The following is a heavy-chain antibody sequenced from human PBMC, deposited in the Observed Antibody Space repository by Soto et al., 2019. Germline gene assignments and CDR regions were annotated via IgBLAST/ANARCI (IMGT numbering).Heavy chain of an antibody. D-gene: IGHD2-21*02. J-gene: IGHJ3*02. CDR1: GYTFTSYY. Sequence: ASVKVSCKASGYTFTSYYMHWVRQAPGQGLEWMGIINPSGGSTSYAQKFQGRVTMTRDTSISTAYMELSSLRSEDTAVYYCARGGWHILVVTAMGAFDIWGQGTMVTVSS. CDR3: ARGGWHILVVTAMGAFDI. V-gene: IGHV1-46*01. CDR2: INPSGGST.